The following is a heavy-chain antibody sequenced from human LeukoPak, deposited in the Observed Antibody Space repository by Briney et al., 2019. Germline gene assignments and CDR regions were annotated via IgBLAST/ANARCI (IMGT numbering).Heavy chain of an antibody. CDR1: GGSFSGYY. CDR2: INHSGST. J-gene: IGHJ4*02. Sequence: SETLSLTCAVYGGSFSGYYWSWIRQPPGEGLEWIGEINHSGSTNYNPSLKSRVTISVDTSKNQFSLKLSSVTAADTAVYYCARGFKYYYDSSGSNPSFDYWGQGTLVTVSS. V-gene: IGHV4-34*01. CDR3: ARGFKYYYDSSGSNPSFDY. D-gene: IGHD3-22*01.